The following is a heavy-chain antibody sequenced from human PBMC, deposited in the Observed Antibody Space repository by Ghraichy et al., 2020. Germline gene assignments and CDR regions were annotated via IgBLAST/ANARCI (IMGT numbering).Heavy chain of an antibody. CDR3: AKDVDGYNPYYFDY. CDR2: ISGSGRST. CDR1: GFTFSTYA. D-gene: IGHD5-24*01. J-gene: IGHJ4*02. V-gene: IGHV3-23*01. Sequence: GGSLRLSCAASGFTFSTYAMSWVRQAPGKGLEWVSAISGSGRSTYYADSVRGRFTISRDNSKNTLYLQMNSLRAEDTAVYYCAKDVDGYNPYYFDYWGQGTLVTVSS.